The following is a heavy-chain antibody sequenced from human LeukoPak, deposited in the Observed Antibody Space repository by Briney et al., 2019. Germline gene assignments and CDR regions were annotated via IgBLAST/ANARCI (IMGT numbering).Heavy chain of an antibody. CDR3: ARGGYYYDSSGYPAPIWAFDI. D-gene: IGHD3-22*01. V-gene: IGHV4-59*11. CDR1: GGSISSHY. CDR2: IYYSGST. J-gene: IGHJ3*02. Sequence: SETLSLTCTVSGGSISSHYWSWIRQPPGKGLEWIGYIYYSGSTNYNPSLKSRVTISVDTSKNQFSLKLSSVTAADTAVYYCARGGYYYDSSGYPAPIWAFDIWGQGTMVTVSS.